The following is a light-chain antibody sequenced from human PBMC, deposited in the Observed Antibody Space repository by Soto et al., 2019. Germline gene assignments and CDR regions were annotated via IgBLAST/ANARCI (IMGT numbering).Light chain of an antibody. Sequence: IQLTQSPASLSASVGERVTITCRASQDIRGALAWYQQSPGEATQLLIYDAYTLESGVPSRFSGSSSGTHFTLTISSLQPEDFATYYCQQFLSYPITFGQGTRLEI. CDR1: QDIRGA. CDR2: DAY. CDR3: QQFLSYPIT. V-gene: IGKV1-13*02. J-gene: IGKJ5*01.